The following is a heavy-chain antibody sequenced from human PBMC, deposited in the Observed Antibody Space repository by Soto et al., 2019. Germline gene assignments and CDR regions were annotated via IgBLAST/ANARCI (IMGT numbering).Heavy chain of an antibody. Sequence: SGPTLVNPTQTLTLTCTFSGFSLSTSGVGVSWIRQPPGKALEWLAHIFSNDEKSYSTSLKSRLTISKDTSKSQVVLTMTNMDPVDTATYYCARIATRDLGFDYWGQGTLVTVSS. D-gene: IGHD1-26*01. V-gene: IGHV2-26*01. CDR1: GFSLSTSGVG. CDR3: ARIATRDLGFDY. J-gene: IGHJ4*02. CDR2: IFSNDEK.